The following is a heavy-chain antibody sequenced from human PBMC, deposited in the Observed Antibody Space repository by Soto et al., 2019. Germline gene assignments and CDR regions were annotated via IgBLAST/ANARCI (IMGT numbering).Heavy chain of an antibody. J-gene: IGHJ6*03. CDR3: ARDRGLILYNYYMDV. CDR2: ISGSGGNT. Sequence: EVQVLESGGGLVQPGGSLRLYCAASGLTFRTYAMTWVRQAPGKGLEWVSEISGSGGNTYYADPVRGRFTISRDNSRNTLYLQMNSLRAEDTAVYYCARDRGLILYNYYMDVWGTGTTVTVSS. D-gene: IGHD2-8*01. CDR1: GLTFRTYA. V-gene: IGHV3-23*01.